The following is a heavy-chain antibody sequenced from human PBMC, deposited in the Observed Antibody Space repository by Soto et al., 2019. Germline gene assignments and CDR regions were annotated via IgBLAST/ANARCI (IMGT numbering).Heavy chain of an antibody. V-gene: IGHV1-69*13. D-gene: IGHD3-3*01. CDR3: ARAIRFLEWLLRPPYYYYYGMDV. CDR1: GYTFTSYG. Sequence: GASVKVSCKASGYTFTSYGISWVRQAPGQGLEWMGGIIPIFGTANYAQKFQGRVTITADESTSTAYMELSSLRSEDTAVYYCARAIRFLEWLLRPPYYYYYGMDVWGQGTTLTVSS. J-gene: IGHJ6*02. CDR2: IIPIFGTA.